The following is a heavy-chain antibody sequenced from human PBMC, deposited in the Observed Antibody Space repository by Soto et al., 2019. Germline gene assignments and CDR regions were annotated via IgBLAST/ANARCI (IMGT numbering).Heavy chain of an antibody. CDR2: IYYSGST. D-gene: IGHD6-19*01. Sequence: PSATLSLPYTFSGGSISSYYWSWIRQPPGKGLEWIGYIYYSGSTNYNPSLKSRVTISVDTSKNQFSLKLSSVTAADTAVYYCARDQGSGWSEYYYGMDVCGQGTTVTVSS. V-gene: IGHV4-59*01. CDR1: GGSISSYY. J-gene: IGHJ6*02. CDR3: ARDQGSGWSEYYYGMDV.